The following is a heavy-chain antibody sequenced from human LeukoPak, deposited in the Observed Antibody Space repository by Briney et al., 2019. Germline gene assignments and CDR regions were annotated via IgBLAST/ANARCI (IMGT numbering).Heavy chain of an antibody. D-gene: IGHD1-26*01. Sequence: SETLSLTCTVSGGSISSSSYYWGWIRQPPGKGLEWMGSINYSGSTYHNPSLKSRVTISVDTSKNQFSLKLSSVTAADTAVYYCASFRSVGPLGFDYWGQGTLVTVSS. CDR3: ASFRSVGPLGFDY. V-gene: IGHV4-39*07. CDR2: INYSGST. J-gene: IGHJ4*02. CDR1: GGSISSSSYY.